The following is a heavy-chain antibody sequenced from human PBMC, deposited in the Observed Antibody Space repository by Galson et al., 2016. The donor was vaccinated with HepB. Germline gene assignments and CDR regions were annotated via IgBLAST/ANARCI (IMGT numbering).Heavy chain of an antibody. V-gene: IGHV1-69*13. CDR3: ARSFWGKYETGYYHYALDV. CDR1: GGTFSRFA. J-gene: IGHJ6*02. D-gene: IGHD3-16*01. Sequence: VKVSCKASGGTFSRFAISWVRQAPGQGLEWMGGMIPMLATAHYAQRFQGRVTVSADESTSTAYIELSILRSDDTAVYYCARSFWGKYETGYYHYALDVWGQGTTVTVSS. CDR2: MIPMLATA.